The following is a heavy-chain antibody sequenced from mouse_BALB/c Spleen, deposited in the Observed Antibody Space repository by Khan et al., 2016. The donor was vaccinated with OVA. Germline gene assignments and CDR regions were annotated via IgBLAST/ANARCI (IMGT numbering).Heavy chain of an antibody. D-gene: IGHD2-3*01. CDR2: IYPFDSAT. V-gene: IGHV1-69*02. CDR1: GYTFTNYW. J-gene: IGHJ3*01. CDR3: AREGGDGASFAY. Sequence: QVQLQQPGTELVRPGASVKLSCKASGYTFTNYWINWVKQRPGQGLEWIGNIYPFDSATNYNQKFKDKATLTVDKSSSTAYMQLSSLTSEDSAVLYCAREGGDGASFAYWGQGTLVTVSA.